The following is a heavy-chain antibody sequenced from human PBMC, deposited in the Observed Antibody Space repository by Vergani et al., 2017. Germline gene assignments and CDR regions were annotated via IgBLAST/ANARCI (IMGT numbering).Heavy chain of an antibody. CDR3: ARLSYDTTPYLQGGYDC. V-gene: IGHV3-33*01. CDR1: SFKLGDYG. J-gene: IGHJ4*02. CDR2: TWYEGNNN. Sequence: QVQLVESGGGVVQPGRSLRLSCTPSSFKLGDYGMHWVRQAPGRGLEWVSMTWYEGNNNYYADSVKGRFTISKDISKNTLYLQMNSLRAEDTAVYYCARLSYDTTPYLQGGYDCWGQGTLVSVSS. D-gene: IGHD3-22*01.